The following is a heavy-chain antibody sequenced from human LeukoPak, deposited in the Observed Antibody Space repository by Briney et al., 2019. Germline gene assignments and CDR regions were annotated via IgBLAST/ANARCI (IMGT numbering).Heavy chain of an antibody. V-gene: IGHV1-2*02. CDR1: GYTFTSYE. Sequence: GASVKVSCKASGYTFTSYEINWVRQATGQGLEWMGWINANSGGTNYAQKLQGSVTMTRDTSISTAYMELSRLRSDDTAVYYCARAGLQRLERGNRRLDYWGQGTLVTVSS. D-gene: IGHD5-24*01. CDR2: INANSGGT. CDR3: ARAGLQRLERGNRRLDY. J-gene: IGHJ4*02.